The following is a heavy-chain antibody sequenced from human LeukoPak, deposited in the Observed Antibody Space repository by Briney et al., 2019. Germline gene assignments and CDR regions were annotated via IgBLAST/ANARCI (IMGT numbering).Heavy chain of an antibody. CDR2: ISSGSRDI. Sequence: GGSLRLSCVVSGFTFSTYTMNWVRQAPGKGLEWVSSISSGSRDIYYADSLKGRFTISRDNAKNTLYLQMNSLRAEDTAVYYCARGRFGYYYGSGSYYNVKNWFDPWGQGTLVTVSS. J-gene: IGHJ5*02. CDR3: ARGRFGYYYGSGSYYNVKNWFDP. D-gene: IGHD3-10*01. CDR1: GFTFSTYT. V-gene: IGHV3-21*01.